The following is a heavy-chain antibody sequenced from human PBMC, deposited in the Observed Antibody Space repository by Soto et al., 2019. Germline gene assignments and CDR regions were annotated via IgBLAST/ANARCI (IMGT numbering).Heavy chain of an antibody. J-gene: IGHJ4*02. V-gene: IGHV3-30*18. CDR3: VKDYYDTLTGYYGPDY. CDR1: GFTFSSYG. Sequence: TGGSLRLSCAASGFTFSSYGIHWVRQAPGKGLEWVAVISYDGSNKYYADSVKGRFTISRDNSKNLLYLQMNSLGAEDTSVYYCVKDYYDTLTGYYGPDYWGQGTLVTVSS. CDR2: ISYDGSNK. D-gene: IGHD3-9*01.